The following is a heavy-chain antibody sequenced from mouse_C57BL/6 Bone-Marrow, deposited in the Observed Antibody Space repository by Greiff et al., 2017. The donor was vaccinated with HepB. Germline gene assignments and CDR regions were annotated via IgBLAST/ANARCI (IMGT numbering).Heavy chain of an antibody. V-gene: IGHV1-39*01. D-gene: IGHD1-1*01. CDR1: GYSFTDYN. J-gene: IGHJ3*01. Sequence: EVKLMESGPELVKPGASVKISCKASGYSFTDYNMNWVKQSNGKSLEWIGVINPNYGTTSYNQKFKGKATLTVDQSSSTAYMQLNSLTSEDSAVYYCARARGYYGSRTFAYWGQGTLVTVSA. CDR3: ARARGYYGSRTFAY. CDR2: INPNYGTT.